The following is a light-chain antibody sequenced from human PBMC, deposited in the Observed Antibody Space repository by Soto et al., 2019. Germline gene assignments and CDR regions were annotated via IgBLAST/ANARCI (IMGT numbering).Light chain of an antibody. CDR1: SSNIGAGYD. V-gene: IGLV1-40*01. Sequence: QSVLTQPPSVSGAPGQRVTISCTVSSSNIGAGYDVHWYQQLPGTAPKLLIYGNSNRPSGVPDRFSGSKSGTSASLAITGPQDEDEADYYCQSYDSSLSGWVFGGGTKVNVL. CDR2: GNS. J-gene: IGLJ3*02. CDR3: QSYDSSLSGWV.